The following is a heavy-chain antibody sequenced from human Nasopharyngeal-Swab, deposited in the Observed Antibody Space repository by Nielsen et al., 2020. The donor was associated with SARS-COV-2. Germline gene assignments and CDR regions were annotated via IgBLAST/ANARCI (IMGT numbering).Heavy chain of an antibody. CDR3: ARDKAASPLSYFDL. D-gene: IGHD6-25*01. J-gene: IGHJ4*02. CDR2: INPKSGRT. CDR1: GYTFTGYS. V-gene: IGHV1-2*06. Sequence: ASVKVSCKASGYTFTGYSLHWVRQAPGQGLEWMGRINPKSGRTDYAQKFRARVTVSRAASVTTSYMELSSLTSEDTAIYYCARDKAASPLSYFDLWGQGTLVTVSP.